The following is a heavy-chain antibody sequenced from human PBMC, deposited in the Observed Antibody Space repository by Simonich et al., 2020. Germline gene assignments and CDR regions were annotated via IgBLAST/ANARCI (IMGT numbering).Heavy chain of an antibody. CDR1: GFTFSSYG. CDR2: IKRDGRST. Sequence: EVQLVESGGGLVQPGGSLRLSCAASGFTFSSYGMHWVRQAPGKGLWWVSRIKRDGRSTGDADSVKGRFTISRDNAKNTLYLQMNSLRAEDTVVYYCARNRLDYWGQGTLVTVSS. J-gene: IGHJ4*02. V-gene: IGHV3-74*01. CDR3: ARNRLDY.